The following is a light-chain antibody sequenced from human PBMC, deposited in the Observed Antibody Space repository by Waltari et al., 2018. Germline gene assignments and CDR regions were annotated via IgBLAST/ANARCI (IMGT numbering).Light chain of an antibody. CDR2: WAS. Sequence: DIVMTQSPDSLAVSLGERATINCKSSQSVLFTSNNKNYLAWYQQKPGQPPKLLIYWASTREAGVPDRVSGSGSGTDFSLTISSLQAEDVAVYYCQQYYSTPSFGQGTKLAI. J-gene: IGKJ2*01. CDR1: QSVLFTSNNKNY. V-gene: IGKV4-1*01. CDR3: QQYYSTPS.